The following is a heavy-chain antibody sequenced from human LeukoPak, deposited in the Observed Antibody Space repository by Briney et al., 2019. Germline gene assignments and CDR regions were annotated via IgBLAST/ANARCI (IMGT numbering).Heavy chain of an antibody. CDR1: GGSISSGSGY. J-gene: IGHJ5*02. D-gene: IGHD3-10*01. V-gene: IGHV4-39*01. CDR2: IYYRGIT. Sequence: SETLSLTCTVSGGSISSGSGYWGWIRQPPGKGLEWIGNIYYRGITYYNPSLKSRVTISVDTSKNQFSLKLSSVTAADTAVYYCAKQPHAFDNWFDPWGQGTLVTVSS. CDR3: AKQPHAFDNWFDP.